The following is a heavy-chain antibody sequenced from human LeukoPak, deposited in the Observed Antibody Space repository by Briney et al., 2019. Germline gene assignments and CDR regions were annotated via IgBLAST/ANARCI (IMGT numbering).Heavy chain of an antibody. V-gene: IGHV3-33*01. Sequence: PGGSLRLSCAASGFTFSSYGMHWVRQAPGKGLEWVVVIWYGGSNKYYADSVKGRFTISRDNSKNTLYLQMNSLRAEDTAVYYCARQEYSSSSEPIDYWGQGTLVTVSS. CDR1: GFTFSSYG. D-gene: IGHD6-6*01. CDR2: IWYGGSNK. J-gene: IGHJ4*02. CDR3: ARQEYSSSSEPIDY.